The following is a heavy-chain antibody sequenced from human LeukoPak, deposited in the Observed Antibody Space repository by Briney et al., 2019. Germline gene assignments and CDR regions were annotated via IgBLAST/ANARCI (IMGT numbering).Heavy chain of an antibody. V-gene: IGHV3-23*01. CDR3: ASPAAGAGTRYNWFDP. Sequence: GGSLRLSCAASGFTFSSYAMSWVRQAPGKGLEWVSAISGSGGSTYYADSVKGRFTISRDNSKNTLYLQMNSLRAEDTAVYYCASPAAGAGTRYNWFDPWGQGTLVTVSS. J-gene: IGHJ5*02. CDR1: GFTFSSYA. D-gene: IGHD6-13*01. CDR2: ISGSGGST.